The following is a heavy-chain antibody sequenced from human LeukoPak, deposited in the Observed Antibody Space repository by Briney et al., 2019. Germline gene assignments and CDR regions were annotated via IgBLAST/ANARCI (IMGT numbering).Heavy chain of an antibody. CDR3: ASEGY. J-gene: IGHJ4*02. CDR1: GFTFSSYA. CDR2: ISYDGNNE. V-gene: IGHV3-30*04. Sequence: GRSLRLSCAASGFTFSSYAMHWVRQAPGKGLEWVVVISYDGNNEYYAASVKGRFTISRDNSKNTLYLQMNSLRAEDTALYYCASEGYWGQGTLVTVSS.